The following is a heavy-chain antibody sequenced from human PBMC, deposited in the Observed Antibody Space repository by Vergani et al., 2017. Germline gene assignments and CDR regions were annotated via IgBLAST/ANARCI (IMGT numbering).Heavy chain of an antibody. CDR3: AKDGSGWYVY. CDR2: ISWNSGSI. CDR1: GFTFDDYA. V-gene: IGHV3-9*01. D-gene: IGHD6-19*01. J-gene: IGHJ4*02. Sequence: EVQLVESGGGLVQPGRSLRLSCAASGFTFDDYAMHWVRQAPGKGLEWVSGISWNSGSIGYADSVKGRFTISRDNAKNSLYLQMNSLRAEDTAWYYCAKDGSGWYVYWGQGTLVTVSS.